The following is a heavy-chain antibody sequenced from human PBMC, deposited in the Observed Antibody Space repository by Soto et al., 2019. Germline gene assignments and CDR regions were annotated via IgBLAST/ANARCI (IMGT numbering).Heavy chain of an antibody. D-gene: IGHD2-15*01. Sequence: GGSLRLSCAASGFTFSSYAMTWVRLAPGRGLEWVATIAGSGGMTYYTNSVRGRFTISRDNSKNTVSLQMSSLRAEDTAMYFCAKVNFFDTPGTFDVWGQGTPVTVS. J-gene: IGHJ3*01. CDR3: AKVNFFDTPGTFDV. CDR2: IAGSGGMT. CDR1: GFTFSSYA. V-gene: IGHV3-23*01.